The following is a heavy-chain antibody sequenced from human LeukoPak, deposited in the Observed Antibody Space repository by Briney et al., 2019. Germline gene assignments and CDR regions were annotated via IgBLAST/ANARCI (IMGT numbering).Heavy chain of an antibody. V-gene: IGHV1-2*02. CDR3: ARDLLKPNLRLDY. J-gene: IGHJ4*02. CDR1: GYTFISYG. D-gene: IGHD3-9*01. Sequence: ASVKVSCKASGYTFISYGVNWVRQAPGRGLEWMGWINPNSGGTNYAQKFQGRVTMTRDTPISTAYMELSRLTSDDTAVYFCARDLLKPNLRLDYWGQGTLVTVSS. CDR2: INPNSGGT.